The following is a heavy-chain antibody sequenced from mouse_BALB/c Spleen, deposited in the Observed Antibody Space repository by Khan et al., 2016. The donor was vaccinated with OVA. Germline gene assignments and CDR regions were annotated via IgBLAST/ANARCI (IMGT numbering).Heavy chain of an antibody. V-gene: IGHV1S132*01. D-gene: IGHD1-1*02. J-gene: IGHJ3*01. Sequence: QVQLQQPGAELVKPGASVKLSCKTSGYTFTNYWIQWIKQRPGQGLGWIGQIFTATGTTYYNQNFKGKATLTVDTSYNSDYMHLSSLTSEDSAVYFCARGYCGNYAFVYWGQGTLVTVSP. CDR2: IFTATGTT. CDR3: ARGYCGNYAFVY. CDR1: GYTFTNYW.